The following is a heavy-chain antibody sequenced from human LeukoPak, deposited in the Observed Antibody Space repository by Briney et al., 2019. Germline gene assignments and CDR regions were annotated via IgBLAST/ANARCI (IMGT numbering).Heavy chain of an antibody. CDR2: IISDGSTT. CDR1: GFTFNYYY. Sequence: PGGSLRLSCAASGFTFNYYYMHWVRRAPGKGLVRVSHIISDGSTTSYADSVKGRFTISRDNTKNMLYVQMNSLRAEDTAVYYCAKGGSSWSASFHHWGQGTLVTVS. D-gene: IGHD6-13*01. CDR3: AKGGSSWSASFHH. V-gene: IGHV3-74*01. J-gene: IGHJ1*01.